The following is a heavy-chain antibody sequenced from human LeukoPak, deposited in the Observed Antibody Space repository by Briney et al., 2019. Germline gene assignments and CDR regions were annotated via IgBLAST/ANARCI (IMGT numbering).Heavy chain of an antibody. CDR3: GKGPRSGSYYNVDY. D-gene: IGHD3-10*01. V-gene: IGHV3-23*01. Sequence: TGGSLRLSCAASGFTFSSYAMSWVRQAPGKGLEWVSSISYTGDSTYNADSVKGRFTISRDNSKNTLYLQMNTLRAEDTAVYYCGKGPRSGSYYNVDYWGQGTLVTVSS. J-gene: IGHJ4*02. CDR2: ISYTGDST. CDR1: GFTFSSYA.